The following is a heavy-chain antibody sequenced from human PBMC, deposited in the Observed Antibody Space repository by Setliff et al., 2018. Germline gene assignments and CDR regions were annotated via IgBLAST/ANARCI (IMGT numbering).Heavy chain of an antibody. CDR1: GFTFSNAW. CDR2: IKSKTDGGTT. Sequence: PGGSLRLSCAASGFTFSNAWMSWVRQAPGKGLEWVGRIKSKTDGGTTDYAAPVKGRFTISRDNAKNSLYLRMNSLRAEDTAVYYCARVAGRGRYWYFDLWGRGTLVT. CDR3: ARVAGRGRYWYFDL. V-gene: IGHV3-15*01. J-gene: IGHJ2*01.